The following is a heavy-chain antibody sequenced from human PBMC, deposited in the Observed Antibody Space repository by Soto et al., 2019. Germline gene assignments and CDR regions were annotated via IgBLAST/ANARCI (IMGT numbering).Heavy chain of an antibody. CDR3: ARGAFWSGYYYYYYYMDV. CDR2: INPSGGST. V-gene: IGHV1-46*03. CDR1: GYPFTSYY. Sequence: ASLKVSCKASGYPFTSYYIHWVRQAPGQGLEWMGIINPSGGSTSYAQKFQGRVTMTRDTSTSTVYMELSSLRSEDTAVYYCARGAFWSGYYYYYYYMDVWGKGTTVTVSS. J-gene: IGHJ6*03. D-gene: IGHD3-3*01.